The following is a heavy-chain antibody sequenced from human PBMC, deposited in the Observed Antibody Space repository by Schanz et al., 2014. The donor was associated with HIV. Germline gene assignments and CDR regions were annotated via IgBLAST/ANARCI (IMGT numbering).Heavy chain of an antibody. CDR1: GFTFSSYG. Sequence: QVQLVESGGGVVQPGRSLRLSCAASGFTFSSYGMHWVRQAPGKGLEWVAVISYDGSNKYYADSVKGRFTISRDNSKNTLYLQMNSLRVDDTAVYYCARESYGALDFWGQGTLVTVSS. D-gene: IGHD4-17*01. V-gene: IGHV3-30*03. CDR3: ARESYGALDF. CDR2: ISYDGSNK. J-gene: IGHJ4*02.